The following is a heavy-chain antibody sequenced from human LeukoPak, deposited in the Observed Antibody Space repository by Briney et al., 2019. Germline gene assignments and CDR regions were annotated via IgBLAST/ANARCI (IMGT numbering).Heavy chain of an antibody. CDR3: ARGWGIAAAGPFDY. J-gene: IGHJ4*02. CDR2: INWNGGST. CDR1: GFTFDDYG. D-gene: IGHD6-13*01. V-gene: IGHV3-20*04. Sequence: GGSLRLSCAASGFTFDDYGMSWVRQAPGKGLERVSGINWNGGSTGYADSVKGRFTISRDNAKNSLYLQMNSLRAEDTALYYCARGWGIAAAGPFDYWGQGTLVTVSS.